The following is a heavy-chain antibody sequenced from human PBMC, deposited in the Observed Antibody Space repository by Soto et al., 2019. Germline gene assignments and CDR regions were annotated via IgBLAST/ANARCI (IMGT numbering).Heavy chain of an antibody. V-gene: IGHV3-33*01. J-gene: IGHJ6*02. D-gene: IGHD3-10*01. Sequence: QVQLVESGGGVVQPGRSLRLSCAASGSTFSSYGMHWVRQAPGKGLEWVAVIWYDGSNKYYADSVKGRFTISRDNSKNTLYLQMNSLRAEDTAVYYCARVMVRGVPDYYYGMDVWGQGTTVTVSS. CDR2: IWYDGSNK. CDR3: ARVMVRGVPDYYYGMDV. CDR1: GSTFSSYG.